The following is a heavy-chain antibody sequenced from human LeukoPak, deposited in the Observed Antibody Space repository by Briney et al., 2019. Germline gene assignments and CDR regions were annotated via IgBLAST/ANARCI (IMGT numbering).Heavy chain of an antibody. V-gene: IGHV4-39*01. J-gene: IGHJ4*02. CDR3: GRQRDAAAGTDY. Sequence: SETLSLTCTVSGDSITSSYYYWGWIRQPPGKGLEWIGSIYYSGSTYSNPSLKSRVTISVDTSKNQFSLNLSSVTAADTAVYYCGRQRDAAAGTDYWGQGILVTVSS. D-gene: IGHD6-13*01. CDR1: GDSITSSYYY. CDR2: IYYSGST.